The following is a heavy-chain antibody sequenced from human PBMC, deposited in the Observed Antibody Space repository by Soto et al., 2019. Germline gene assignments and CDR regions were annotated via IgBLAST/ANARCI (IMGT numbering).Heavy chain of an antibody. D-gene: IGHD1-26*01. Sequence: QGQLVESGGGVVQPGRSLRLSCAVSGFTFSMYAMHWARQAPGKGLEWVAVTSSDGASKYYADSVKGRFTISRDNSKNTLFLQMNSLRPEDTAVYYCVKDSLPRWEVADVWGKGTTVTVSS. CDR1: GFTFSMYA. CDR3: VKDSLPRWEVADV. CDR2: TSSDGASK. V-gene: IGHV3-30*04. J-gene: IGHJ6*04.